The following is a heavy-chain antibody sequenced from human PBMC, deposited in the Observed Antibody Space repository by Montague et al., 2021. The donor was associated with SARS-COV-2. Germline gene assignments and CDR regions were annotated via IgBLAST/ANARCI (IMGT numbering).Heavy chain of an antibody. CDR3: ARAVETTVVTHFDY. V-gene: IGHV4-31*03. Sequence: TLSLTCTVSGGSISSGGYCWSWIRQHPGKGLEWIGYIYYSGSAYYNPSLKSRVTISVDTSKNQFSLKLTSVTAADTAVYYCARAVETTVVTHFDYWGQGTLVTVSS. CDR1: GGSISSGGYC. CDR2: IYYSGSA. J-gene: IGHJ4*02. D-gene: IGHD4-23*01.